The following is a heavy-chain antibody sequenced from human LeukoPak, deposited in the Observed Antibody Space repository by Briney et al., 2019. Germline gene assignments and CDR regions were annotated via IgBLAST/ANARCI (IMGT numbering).Heavy chain of an antibody. D-gene: IGHD2-21*02. Sequence: ASVKVSCKASGYSFTSYYIHWVRQAPGQGLEFMGIINPSGGNTNYAQKFQGRVTMTRDTSASRVYMELRSLRSEDTAAYYCARVAVTSNYYNYVDVWGKGTTVTVSS. CDR2: INPSGGNT. CDR1: GYSFTSYY. J-gene: IGHJ6*03. V-gene: IGHV1-46*01. CDR3: ARVAVTSNYYNYVDV.